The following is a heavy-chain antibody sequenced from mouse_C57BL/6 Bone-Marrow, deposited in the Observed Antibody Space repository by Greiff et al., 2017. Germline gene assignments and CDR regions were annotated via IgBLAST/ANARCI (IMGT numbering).Heavy chain of an antibody. Sequence: VQLQQPGAELVRPGTSVKLSCKASGYTFTSYWMHWVKQRPGQGLEWIGVIDPSDSYTNYNQKFKGKATLTVDTSSSTAYRQLSSLTTEDSAVYYCERKSYDGNALDYGGQGTTLTVSA. D-gene: IGHD2-1*01. CDR2: IDPSDSYT. V-gene: IGHV1-59*01. J-gene: IGHJ2*01. CDR1: GYTFTSYW. CDR3: ERKSYDGNALDY.